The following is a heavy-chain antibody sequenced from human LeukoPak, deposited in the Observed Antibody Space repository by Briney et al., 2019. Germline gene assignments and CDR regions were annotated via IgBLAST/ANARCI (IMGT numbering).Heavy chain of an antibody. CDR2: IYYSGST. J-gene: IGHJ4*02. V-gene: IGHV4-39*01. CDR1: GGSISSSSYY. D-gene: IGHD5-24*01. Sequence: SETLSLTCTVSGGSISSSSYYWGWIRQPPGKGLEWIGSIYYSGSTYYNPSLKSRVTISVDTTKNQFSLKLSSVTAADTAVYYCARQRHAMATILDYWGQGTLVTVSS. CDR3: ARQRHAMATILDY.